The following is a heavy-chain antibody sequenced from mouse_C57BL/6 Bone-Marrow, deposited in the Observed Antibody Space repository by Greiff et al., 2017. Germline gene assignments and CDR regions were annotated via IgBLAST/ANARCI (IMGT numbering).Heavy chain of an antibody. CDR3: ATYYGSSSAWFAY. CDR2: INPYNGGT. J-gene: IGHJ3*01. D-gene: IGHD1-1*01. Sequence: EVQLQQSGPVLVKPGASVKMSCKASGYTFTDYYMNWVKQSHGKSLEWIGVINPYNGGTSYNQKFKGKATLTVDKSSSTAYMELNSLTSEDSAVYYCATYYGSSSAWFAYWGQGTLVTVSA. CDR1: GYTFTDYY. V-gene: IGHV1-19*01.